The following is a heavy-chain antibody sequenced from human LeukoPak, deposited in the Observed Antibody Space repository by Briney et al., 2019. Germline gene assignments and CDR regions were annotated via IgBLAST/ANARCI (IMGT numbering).Heavy chain of an antibody. V-gene: IGHV4-59*01. J-gene: IGHJ5*02. CDR1: GASISRYY. CDR3: ARNLWEGDYYGNNWFDP. Sequence: SETLSLTCTVSGASISRYYWSWLRQPPGKGLEWIGHFSYSGCTNYNPSLKSRVTISVDTSQKQFSLELSSVTAADTALYLCARNLWEGDYYGNNWFDPWGQGTLVTVSS. D-gene: IGHD3-10*01. CDR2: FSYSGCT.